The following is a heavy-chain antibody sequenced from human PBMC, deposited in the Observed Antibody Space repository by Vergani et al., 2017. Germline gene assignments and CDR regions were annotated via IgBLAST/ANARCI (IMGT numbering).Heavy chain of an antibody. Sequence: VQLVESGGGLVQPGGSLRLSCAASGFTFSSYEMNWVRQAPGKGLEWVSYISSSGSTIYYADSVKGRFTISRDNSKNTLYLQMNSLRAEDTAVYYCARDRAHDAFDIWGQGTMVTVSS. CDR3: ARDRAHDAFDI. CDR2: ISSSGSTI. CDR1: GFTFSSYE. J-gene: IGHJ3*02. V-gene: IGHV3-48*03.